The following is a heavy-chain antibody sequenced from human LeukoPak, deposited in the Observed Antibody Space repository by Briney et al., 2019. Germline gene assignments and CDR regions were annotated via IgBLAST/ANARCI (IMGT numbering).Heavy chain of an antibody. D-gene: IGHD5-18*01. CDR3: AREMWDSYGYADY. V-gene: IGHV3-66*01. CDR1: GFTVSSNY. J-gene: IGHJ4*02. CDR2: IYSGGST. Sequence: PGGSLRLSCAASGFTVSSNYMSWVRQAPGKGLEWVSVIYSGGSTYYADSVKGRFTISRDNSKNTLYLQMNSLRAEDTAVYYCAREMWDSYGYADYWGQGTLVTVSS.